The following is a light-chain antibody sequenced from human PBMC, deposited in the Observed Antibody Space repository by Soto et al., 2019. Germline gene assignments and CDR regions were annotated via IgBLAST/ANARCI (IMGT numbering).Light chain of an antibody. J-gene: IGKJ1*01. CDR1: QSLVHTDGNTY. V-gene: IGKV2-24*01. CDR3: MQTAEFSRT. CDR2: KIS. Sequence: EIVLTQSPLSSPVTLGQPVSISCRSSQSLVHTDGNTYLSWFHQRPGQPPRLLIYKISNRFSGVPDRFSGSGAATDFTLKISRVEAEDVGIYYCMQTAEFSRTFGQGTKVEIK.